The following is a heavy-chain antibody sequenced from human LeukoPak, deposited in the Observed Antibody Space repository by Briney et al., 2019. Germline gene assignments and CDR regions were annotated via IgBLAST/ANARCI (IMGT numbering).Heavy chain of an antibody. Sequence: GGSLRLSCAASGFTFSSYGMHWVRQAPGKGLEWVAFIRYDGSNKYYADSVKGRFTISRDNSKNTLYLQMNSLRAEDTAVYYCAKDTIFYDILTGNFMDVWGKGTTVTISS. J-gene: IGHJ6*03. CDR3: AKDTIFYDILTGNFMDV. CDR2: IRYDGSNK. D-gene: IGHD3-9*01. CDR1: GFTFSSYG. V-gene: IGHV3-30*02.